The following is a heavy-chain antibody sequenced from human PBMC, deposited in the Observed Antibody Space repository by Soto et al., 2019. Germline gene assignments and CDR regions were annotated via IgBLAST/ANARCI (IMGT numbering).Heavy chain of an antibody. CDR3: AKNPPAPYHYGITGYQWYFDL. CDR1: GLTFSSYA. Sequence: EVQLLESGGGLVQPGGSLRLSCAASGLTFSSYAMNWVRQAPGKGLEGVSGISSGGGSTYYADSVKGRFTVSRDKSKNTLFLQMNSLRAEDTALYYCAKNPPAPYHYGITGYQWYFDLWGRGTLVTVSS. V-gene: IGHV3-23*01. J-gene: IGHJ2*01. D-gene: IGHD3-22*01. CDR2: ISSGGGST.